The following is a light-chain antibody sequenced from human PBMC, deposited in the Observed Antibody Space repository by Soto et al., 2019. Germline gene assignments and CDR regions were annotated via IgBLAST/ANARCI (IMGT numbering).Light chain of an antibody. Sequence: ENVLTQSPGTLSLSPGERATLSCRASQSVTSNFLAWYQQRPGQAPRLLIYGASTRAAGVPDRFSGSGSGTDFTVTITRLEPEDFAVYYCQQYGRSPLLYTFGQGTKLGVK. CDR1: QSVTSNF. J-gene: IGKJ2*01. V-gene: IGKV3-20*01. CDR3: QQYGRSPLLYT. CDR2: GAS.